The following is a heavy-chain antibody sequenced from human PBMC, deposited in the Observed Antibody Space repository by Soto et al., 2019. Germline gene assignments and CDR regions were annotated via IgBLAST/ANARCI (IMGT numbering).Heavy chain of an antibody. D-gene: IGHD1-26*01. Sequence: EVQVVESGGGLVQPGGSLRLSCAASGFTFRRYWMHWVRQAPGKGLVWVSRIDGDGSITQYDDSVRGRFTISRDNAKNTVFLQMNSLRVEDTAVYYCARQGDSGLYLGPFDFWGQGTLVTVSS. CDR3: ARQGDSGLYLGPFDF. CDR1: GFTFRRYW. CDR2: IDGDGSIT. V-gene: IGHV3-74*03. J-gene: IGHJ4*02.